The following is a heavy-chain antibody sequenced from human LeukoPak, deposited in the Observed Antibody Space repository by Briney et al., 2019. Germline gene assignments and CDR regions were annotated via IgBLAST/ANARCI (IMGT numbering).Heavy chain of an antibody. CDR3: ARLLRDCGDYTDY. CDR1: GGSISSSSYY. D-gene: IGHD4-17*01. CDR2: IYYSGST. J-gene: IGHJ4*02. V-gene: IGHV4-39*01. Sequence: SETLSLTCTVSGGSISSSSYYWGWIRQPPGKGLEWIGSIYYSGSTYYNPSLKSRVTISVDTSKNQFSLKLSSVTAADTAVYYCARLLRDCGDYTDYWGQGTLVTVSS.